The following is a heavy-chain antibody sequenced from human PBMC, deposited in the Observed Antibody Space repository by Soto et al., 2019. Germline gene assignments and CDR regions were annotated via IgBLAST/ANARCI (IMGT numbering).Heavy chain of an antibody. CDR1: GYTFTSYH. CDR2: INPSAGST. J-gene: IGHJ4*02. Sequence: QVQLVQSGAEVKKPGASVKVSCKASGYTFTSYHMHWVRQAPGQGLEWMGIINPSAGSTNYAQKFQGRVTMTRDTSTSTVYMELSSLRSEDTALYYCARARTGDFDYWGQGTLVTVSS. CDR3: ARARTGDFDY. V-gene: IGHV1-46*01. D-gene: IGHD7-27*01.